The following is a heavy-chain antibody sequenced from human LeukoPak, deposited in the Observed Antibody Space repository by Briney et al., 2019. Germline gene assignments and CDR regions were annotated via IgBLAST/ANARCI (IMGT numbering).Heavy chain of an antibody. CDR3: ARVRRITEMAYFDY. V-gene: IGHV4-4*07. Sequence: SETLSLTCTVSGGSISSYYWTWIRQPAGKGLEWIGRIYSSGSTNYNSSLKSRVTMSVDTSKNRFSLKLSSVTAADTAVYYCARVRRITEMAYFDYWGQGTLVTVSS. CDR1: GGSISSYY. CDR2: IYSSGST. J-gene: IGHJ4*02. D-gene: IGHD5-24*01.